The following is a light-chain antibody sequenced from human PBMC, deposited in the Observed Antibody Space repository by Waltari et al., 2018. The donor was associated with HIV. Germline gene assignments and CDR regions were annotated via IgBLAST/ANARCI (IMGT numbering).Light chain of an antibody. J-gene: IGLJ2*01. CDR3: ATWDDTLNALV. CDR1: STNIGPNA. CDR2: YDT. Sequence: QSLLTQPPSVSGAPRQSVTISCSVTSTNIGPNAVNWYQQLPGQPPRLLIYYDTLVPSGVSDRFSGSRSDTSASLAISGLQSEDEADYYCATWDDTLNALVFGGGTRLTVL. V-gene: IGLV1-36*01.